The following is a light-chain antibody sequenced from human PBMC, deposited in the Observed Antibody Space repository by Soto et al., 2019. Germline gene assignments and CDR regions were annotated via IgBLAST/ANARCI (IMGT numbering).Light chain of an antibody. Sequence: QSALTQPPSASGSPGQSVTTSCTGTSSDVGAYISWYQQHAGKAPKLVIYEVTKRPSGVPDRFSGSKSANTASLTVSGLQAEDEADYYCSSFASSNTWVFGGGTKVTVL. CDR3: SSFASSNTWV. CDR1: SSDVGAY. V-gene: IGLV2-8*01. J-gene: IGLJ3*02. CDR2: EVT.